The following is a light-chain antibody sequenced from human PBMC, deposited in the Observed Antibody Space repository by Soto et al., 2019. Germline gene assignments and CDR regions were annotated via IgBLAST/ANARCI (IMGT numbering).Light chain of an antibody. Sequence: QSVLTQPPSASGSPGQSVTISCTGTSSDVGTYNYVSWYQQHPGKAPKLMIYEVSKRPSGVPDRFSGSKSGNTASLTVSGLQAEDEADYYCSSYAGSNLGVFGGGTKLTVL. CDR2: EVS. CDR1: SSDVGTYNY. J-gene: IGLJ2*01. V-gene: IGLV2-8*01. CDR3: SSYAGSNLGV.